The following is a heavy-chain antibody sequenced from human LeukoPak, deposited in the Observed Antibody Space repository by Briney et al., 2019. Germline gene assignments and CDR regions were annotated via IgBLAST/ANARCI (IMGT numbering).Heavy chain of an antibody. D-gene: IGHD2-2*01. V-gene: IGHV1-18*01. Sequence: ASVKVSCKASGYTFTSYGISWVRQAPGQGLEWMGWISAYNGNTNYAQKLQGRVTMTTDTSTSTAYMELRSLRSEDTAVYYCARGGIVVVPAAMVVAFDIWGQGTMVTVSS. CDR3: ARGGIVVVPAAMVVAFDI. J-gene: IGHJ3*02. CDR2: ISAYNGNT. CDR1: GYTFTSYG.